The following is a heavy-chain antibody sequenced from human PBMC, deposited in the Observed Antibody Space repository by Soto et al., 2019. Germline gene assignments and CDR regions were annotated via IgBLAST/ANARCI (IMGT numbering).Heavy chain of an antibody. CDR1: GFTFSSYA. J-gene: IGHJ4*02. CDR3: AKVDRITIFGVADY. CDR2: ISGSGGST. V-gene: IGHV3-23*01. D-gene: IGHD3-3*01. Sequence: GESLKISCAASGFTFSSYAMSWVRQAPGKGLEWVSAISGSGGSTYYADSVKGRFTISRDNSKNTLYLQMNSLRAEDTAVYYCAKVDRITIFGVADYWGQGTLVTVSS.